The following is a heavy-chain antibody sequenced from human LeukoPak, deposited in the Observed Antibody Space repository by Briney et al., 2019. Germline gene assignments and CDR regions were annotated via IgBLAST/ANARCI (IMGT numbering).Heavy chain of an antibody. V-gene: IGHV1-18*01. CDR3: ARVAGGYDFDY. CDR1: GYTFTNYG. J-gene: IGHJ4*02. D-gene: IGHD5-12*01. CDR2: ISTYNGHT. Sequence: GASVKVSCKASGYTFTNYGISWVRQAPGQGLEWMGWISTYNGHTKYTQKLQGRVTMTTDTSTSTVYMELRSLRSDDTAVYYCARVAGGYDFDYWGQGTLVTVSS.